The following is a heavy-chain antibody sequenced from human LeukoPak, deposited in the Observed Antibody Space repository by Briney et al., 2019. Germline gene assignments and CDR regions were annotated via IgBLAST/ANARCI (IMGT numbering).Heavy chain of an antibody. Sequence: GGSLRLSCAASGFTFNNYNMHWVRQAPGKGLEYVSAITSNGVNTYYANSVKGRFTISRDNSKNTLYLQMGSLRAEDMAVYYCAAAHISGYYDYWGQETLVTVSS. V-gene: IGHV3-64*01. CDR1: GFTFNNYN. J-gene: IGHJ4*02. D-gene: IGHD6-19*01. CDR2: ITSNGVNT. CDR3: AAAHISGYYDY.